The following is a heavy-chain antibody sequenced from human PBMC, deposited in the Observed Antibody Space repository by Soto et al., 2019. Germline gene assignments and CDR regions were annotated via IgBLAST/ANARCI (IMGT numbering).Heavy chain of an antibody. V-gene: IGHV1-69*02. J-gene: IGHJ4*02. CDR2: IIPILGIA. CDR3: ARGGCGGDCYHDY. D-gene: IGHD2-21*02. CDR1: GGTFSSYT. Sequence: QVQLVQSGAAVKKPGSSVKVSCKASGGTFSSYTISWVRQAPGQGLEWMGRIIPILGIANYAQKFQGRVTITADKSTSTAYMELSSLRSEDTAVYYCARGGCGGDCYHDYWGQGTLVTVSS.